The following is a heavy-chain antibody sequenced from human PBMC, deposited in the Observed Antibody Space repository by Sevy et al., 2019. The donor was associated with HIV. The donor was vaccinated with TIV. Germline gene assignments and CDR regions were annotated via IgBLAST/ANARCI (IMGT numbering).Heavy chain of an antibody. CDR1: GSTFTNNA. V-gene: IGHV3-23*01. Sequence: GGSLGLSCQASGSTFTNNAMGWVRQAPGKGLEWVSAIGGSGGGTYNADSVKGRFTISRDNSKNTLYLQMNSLRAEDTALYYCAKDKIFVLGEAFDIWGQGTMVTVSS. CDR3: AKDKIFVLGEAFDI. J-gene: IGHJ3*02. D-gene: IGHD2-15*01. CDR2: IGGSGGGT.